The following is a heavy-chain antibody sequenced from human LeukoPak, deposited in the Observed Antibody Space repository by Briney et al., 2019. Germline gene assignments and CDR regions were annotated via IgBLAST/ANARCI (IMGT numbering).Heavy chain of an antibody. J-gene: IGHJ4*02. CDR3: AKGSLYSSGWFFDY. CDR2: ISWNSGSI. Sequence: GGSLRLSCAASGLTFDDYAMHWVRQAPGKGLEWVSGISWNSGSIGYADSVKGRFTISRDNAKNSLYLQMNSLRAEDTALYYCAKGSLYSSGWFFDYWGQVTLVTVSS. CDR1: GLTFDDYA. V-gene: IGHV3-9*01. D-gene: IGHD6-19*01.